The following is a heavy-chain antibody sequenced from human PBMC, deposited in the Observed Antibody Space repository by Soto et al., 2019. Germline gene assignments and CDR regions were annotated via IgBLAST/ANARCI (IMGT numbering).Heavy chain of an antibody. CDR2: IYATGTT. D-gene: IGHD1-1*01. J-gene: IGHJ5*02. CDR1: GASISGFY. CDR3: VRDGTKTLRDWFDP. Sequence: SSETLSLTCTVSGASISGFYWSWIRKSAGKGLEWIGRIYATGTTDYNPSLKSRVMMSVDTSKKQFSLKLRSVTAADTAVYYCVRDGTKTLRDWFDPWGQGSSVTVSS. V-gene: IGHV4-4*07.